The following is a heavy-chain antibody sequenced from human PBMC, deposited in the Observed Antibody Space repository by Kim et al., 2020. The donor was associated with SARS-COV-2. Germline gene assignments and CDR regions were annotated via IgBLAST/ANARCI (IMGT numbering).Heavy chain of an antibody. J-gene: IGHJ6*02. D-gene: IGHD3-22*01. Sequence: KFQGRVTITADESTSTAYMELSSLRSEDTAVYYCAREEVNPETSYYGMDVWGQGTTVTVSS. V-gene: IGHV1-69*01. CDR3: AREEVNPETSYYGMDV.